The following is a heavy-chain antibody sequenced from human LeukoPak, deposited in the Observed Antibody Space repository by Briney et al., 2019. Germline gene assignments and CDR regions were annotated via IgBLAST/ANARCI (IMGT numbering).Heavy chain of an antibody. D-gene: IGHD2-8*01. CDR3: ASRGLLKGFDP. V-gene: IGHV3-7*01. J-gene: IGHJ5*02. Sequence: GGSLRLSCAASGFTFSNAWMSWVRQAPGKGLEWVANIKQDGSEKYYVDSVKGRFTISRDNAKNSLYLQMNSLRAEDTAVYYCASRGLLKGFDPWGQGTLVTVSS. CDR2: IKQDGSEK. CDR1: GFTFSNAW.